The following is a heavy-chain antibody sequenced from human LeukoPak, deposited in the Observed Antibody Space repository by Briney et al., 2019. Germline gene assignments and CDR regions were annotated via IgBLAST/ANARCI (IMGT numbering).Heavy chain of an antibody. D-gene: IGHD5-24*01. CDR1: GYSFTSYW. Sequence: GESLMISCKGSGYSFTSYWIGWVRQMPGKGLEWMGIIYPGDSDTRYSPSFQGQVTISADKSISTAYLQWSSLKASDTAMYYCARVEMATIRGVDYWGQGTLVTVSS. V-gene: IGHV5-51*01. CDR2: IYPGDSDT. CDR3: ARVEMATIRGVDY. J-gene: IGHJ4*02.